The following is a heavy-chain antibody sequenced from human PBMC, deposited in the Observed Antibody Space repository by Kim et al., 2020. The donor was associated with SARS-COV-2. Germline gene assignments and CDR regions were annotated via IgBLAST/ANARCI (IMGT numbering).Heavy chain of an antibody. Sequence: ASVKVSCKASGYTFTSYYMHWVRQAPGQGLEWMGIINPSGGSTSYAQKFQGRVTMTRDTSTSTVYMELSSLRSEDTAVYYCARAKHIAVAGTHFDYWGQGTLVTVSS. CDR3: ARAKHIAVAGTHFDY. D-gene: IGHD6-19*01. V-gene: IGHV1-46*01. CDR1: GYTFTSYY. CDR2: INPSGGST. J-gene: IGHJ4*02.